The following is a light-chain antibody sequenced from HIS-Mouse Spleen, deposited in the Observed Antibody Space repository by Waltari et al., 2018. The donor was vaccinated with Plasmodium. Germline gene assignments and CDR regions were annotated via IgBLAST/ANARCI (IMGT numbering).Light chain of an antibody. Sequence: QSALTQPASVSVSPGQSITISCTGTSSDVGSYNLVSWYQQHPGKAPKLMIYEGSKRPSWVSNRFSGSKSGNTASLTISGLQAEDEADYYCCSYAGSSTYVFGTGTKVTVL. CDR3: CSYAGSSTYV. J-gene: IGLJ1*01. CDR2: EGS. V-gene: IGLV2-23*01. CDR1: SSDVGSYNL.